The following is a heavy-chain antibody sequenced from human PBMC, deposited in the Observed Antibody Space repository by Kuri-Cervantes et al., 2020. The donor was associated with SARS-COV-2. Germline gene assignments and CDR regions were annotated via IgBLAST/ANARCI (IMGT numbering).Heavy chain of an antibody. CDR3: ASRSSQNYYYYYYMDV. V-gene: IGHV1-2*02. Sequence: ASVKVSCKASGYTFTVYDMHWVRQAPGQGLEWMGWIDPNSGDTNYAQKFQGRVTMTRDTSISTAYMELSRLRSDDTAVYYCASRSSQNYYYYYYMDVWGKGTTVTVSS. CDR1: GYTFTVYD. J-gene: IGHJ6*03. CDR2: IDPNSGDT. D-gene: IGHD2-2*01.